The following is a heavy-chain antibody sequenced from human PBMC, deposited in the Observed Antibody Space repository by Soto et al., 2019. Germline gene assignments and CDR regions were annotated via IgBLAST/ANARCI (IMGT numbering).Heavy chain of an antibody. CDR3: ARVPKIHYYESRSAGRGFYYFNAMDV. CDR1: GVTFSSYA. V-gene: IGHV1-69*01. CDR2: IIPIFGTT. Sequence: QVQLVQSGAEVKRPGSSVKVSCKASGVTFSSYAITWVRQAPGQGLEWMGGIIPIFGTTNYAQSFQGRVTLSADESTTKAYMELSSLRSEDTAVYYCARVPKIHYYESRSAGRGFYYFNAMDVWGQGTTVTVSS. J-gene: IGHJ6*02. D-gene: IGHD3-22*01.